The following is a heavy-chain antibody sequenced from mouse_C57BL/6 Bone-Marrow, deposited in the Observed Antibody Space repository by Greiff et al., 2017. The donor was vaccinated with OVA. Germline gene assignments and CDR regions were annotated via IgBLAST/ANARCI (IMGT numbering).Heavy chain of an antibody. CDR2: ISSGSSTI. D-gene: IGHD1-1*01. V-gene: IGHV5-17*01. Sequence: DVKLVESGGGLVKPGGSLKLSCAASGFTFSDYGMHWVRQAPEKGLEWVAYISSGSSTIYYADTVKGRFTISRDNAKNTLFLQMTSLRSEDTAMYYCARDGSSPYAMDYWGQGTSVTVSS. J-gene: IGHJ4*01. CDR1: GFTFSDYG. CDR3: ARDGSSPYAMDY.